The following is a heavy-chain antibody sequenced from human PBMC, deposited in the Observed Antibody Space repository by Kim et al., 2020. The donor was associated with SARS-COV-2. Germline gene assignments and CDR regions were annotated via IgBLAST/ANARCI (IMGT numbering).Heavy chain of an antibody. CDR1: GFTFSSHS. Sequence: GGSLRLSCAASGFTFSSHSMTWVRQAPGKGLEWVSSTSHKAKRSHYAYSVSVRFSISSDNSKNTLSLQLHILRLDDTALDDCSKAIWDSSGMD. J-gene: IGHJ6*01. V-gene: IGHV3-23*01. CDR2: TSHKAKRS. D-gene: IGHD1-26*01. CDR3: SKAIWDSSGMD.